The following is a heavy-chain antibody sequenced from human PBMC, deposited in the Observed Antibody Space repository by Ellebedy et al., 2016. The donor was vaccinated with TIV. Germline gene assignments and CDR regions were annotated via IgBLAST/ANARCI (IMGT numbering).Heavy chain of an antibody. CDR2: IYSGGST. D-gene: IGHD5-18*01. CDR3: ARKYIYGFD. V-gene: IGHV3-66*01. CDR1: GFTVSSNY. J-gene: IGHJ4*02. Sequence: GESLKISCAASGFTVSSNYMSWVRQAPGKGLEWVSVIYSGGSTSYADSVKGRFTISRDNSKNTLYLQMNSLRVEDTAVYYRARKYIYGFDWGQGTLVTVSS.